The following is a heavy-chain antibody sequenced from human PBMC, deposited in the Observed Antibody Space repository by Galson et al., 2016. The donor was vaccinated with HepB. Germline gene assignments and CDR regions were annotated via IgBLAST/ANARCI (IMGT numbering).Heavy chain of an antibody. V-gene: IGHV1-18*01. J-gene: IGHJ3*02. D-gene: IGHD1-26*01. CDR2: INVYDGNT. CDR1: GYSPFNFG. Sequence: SVKVSCKASGYSPFNFGVAWVRQAPGQGLEWMGWINVYDGNTNYGHKFQGRVNMTTDTATRTAYLELRSLDSDDTAIYFCAREPNHDGRSYDIWGQGTMVSVSS. CDR3: AREPNHDGRSYDI.